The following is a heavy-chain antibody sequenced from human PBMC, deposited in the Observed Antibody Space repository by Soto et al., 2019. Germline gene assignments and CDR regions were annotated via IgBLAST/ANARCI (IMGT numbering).Heavy chain of an antibody. CDR1: GGTFSSYT. J-gene: IGHJ4*02. CDR2: IIPILGIA. CDR3: ARPYGDGRLDY. V-gene: IGHV1-69*02. Sequence: QVQLVQSGAEVKKPGSSVKVSCKASGGTFSSYTISWVRQAPGQGLEWMGRIIPILGIANYAQKFQGRVTXTXXKSTSTAYMELSSLRSEDTDVYYCARPYGDGRLDYWGQGTLVTVSS. D-gene: IGHD4-17*01.